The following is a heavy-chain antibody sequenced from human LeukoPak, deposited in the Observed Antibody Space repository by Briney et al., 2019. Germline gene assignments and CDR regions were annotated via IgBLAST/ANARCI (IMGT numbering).Heavy chain of an antibody. J-gene: IGHJ4*02. CDR2: ISYDGSNK. CDR1: GFTFSSYG. V-gene: IGHV3-30*03. Sequence: GGSLRLSCAASGFTFSSYGMHWVRQAPGKGLEWVAVISYDGSNKYYADSVKGRFTISRDNSKNTLYLQMNSLKTEDTAVYYCARANTGNDYWGQGTLVTVSS. CDR3: ARANTGNDY. D-gene: IGHD1-14*01.